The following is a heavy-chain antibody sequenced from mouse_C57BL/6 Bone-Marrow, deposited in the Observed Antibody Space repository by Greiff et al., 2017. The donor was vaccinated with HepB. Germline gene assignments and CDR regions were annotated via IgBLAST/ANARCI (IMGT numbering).Heavy chain of an antibody. CDR1: GYTFTSYW. J-gene: IGHJ1*03. CDR2: IHPNSGST. CDR3: ARRWATVVAVDWYFDV. D-gene: IGHD1-1*01. V-gene: IGHV1-64*01. Sequence: QVQLQQPGAELVKPGASVKLSCKASGYTFTSYWMHWVKQRPGQGLEWIGMIHPNSGSTNYNEKFKSKATLTVDKSSSTAYMQLSSLTSEDSAVYDCARRWATVVAVDWYFDVWGTGTTVTVSS.